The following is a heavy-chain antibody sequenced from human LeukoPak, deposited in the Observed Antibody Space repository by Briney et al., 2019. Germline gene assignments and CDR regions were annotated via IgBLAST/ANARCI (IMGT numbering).Heavy chain of an antibody. Sequence: GGSLRLSCAASGFTFSSYAMSWVRQAPGKGLEWVSAISSNSVTIYYADSVKGRFIISRDNSKNTLSLQMNSLRADDTAVYYCAKAPPYYFDYWGQGTLVTVPS. J-gene: IGHJ4*02. V-gene: IGHV3-23*01. CDR2: ISSNSVTI. CDR1: GFTFSSYA. CDR3: AKAPPYYFDY.